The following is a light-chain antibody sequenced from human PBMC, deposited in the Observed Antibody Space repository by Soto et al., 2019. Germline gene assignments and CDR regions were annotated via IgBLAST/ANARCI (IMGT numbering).Light chain of an antibody. CDR1: SSDVGANNY. J-gene: IGLJ1*01. V-gene: IGLV2-8*01. Sequence: QSVLTQPPSASGSPGQSVTISCTGTSSDVGANNYVSWYQQHPGKAPKLMIYEVTKRPSGVPDRFSGSKSGNTASLTVSWLQAEDEADYYCSSYAGANRVFGTGTKRTVL. CDR2: EVT. CDR3: SSYAGANRV.